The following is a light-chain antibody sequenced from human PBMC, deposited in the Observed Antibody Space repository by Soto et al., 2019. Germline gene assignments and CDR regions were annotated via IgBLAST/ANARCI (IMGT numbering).Light chain of an antibody. J-gene: IGLJ1*01. Sequence: QSALTQPASVSGSPGQSITISCTGTSSDVGGYNYVSWYQQHPGKAPKPLILGVSNRPSGVSNRFSGSKSGNTASLTISGLQAEDEADYYCSSYTSSSIDYVFGTGTKVTVL. CDR1: SSDVGGYNY. CDR2: GVS. CDR3: SSYTSSSIDYV. V-gene: IGLV2-14*01.